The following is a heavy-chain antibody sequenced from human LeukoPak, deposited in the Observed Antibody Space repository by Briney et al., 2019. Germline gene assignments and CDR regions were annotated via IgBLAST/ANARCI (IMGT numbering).Heavy chain of an antibody. CDR2: ISGCGGST. Sequence: PGGSLRLSCAGSGFPLSSYAMSWVRLAPGKGLEWVSTISGCGGSTYYADSVKGRFTISRDNSKNTLYLQMNSLRAEDTAVYYCVRDSSGSGYYYGTYYYYGMDAWGQGTTVTVSS. V-gene: IGHV3-23*01. CDR1: GFPLSSYA. D-gene: IGHD3-22*01. J-gene: IGHJ6*02. CDR3: VRDSSGSGYYYGTYYYYGMDA.